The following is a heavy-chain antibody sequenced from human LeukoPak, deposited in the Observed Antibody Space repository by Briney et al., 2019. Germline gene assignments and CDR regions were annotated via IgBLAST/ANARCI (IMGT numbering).Heavy chain of an antibody. CDR2: IYTSEDT. CDR1: GGSISSNNYY. J-gene: IGHJ5*02. V-gene: IGHV4-39*07. CDR3: ARGEAPSNWLDP. Sequence: SETLSLTCTVSGGSISSNNYYWGWLRQPPGKGLEWIGRIYTSEDTDYNPSLKSRVTISLDTSKKQFSLKLSSVTAADTAVYYCARGEAPSNWLDPWGQGTLVTVSS.